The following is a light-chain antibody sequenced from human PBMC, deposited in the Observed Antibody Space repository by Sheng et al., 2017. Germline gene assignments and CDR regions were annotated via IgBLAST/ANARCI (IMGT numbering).Light chain of an antibody. J-gene: IGKJ3*01. Sequence: DIQMTQSPSTLSASVGDRVTITCRASQNIGNWLAWYQQKPGKAPNLLIYKASSLESGVPSRFSGSGSGTEFSLTISSLQPDDFATYYCQQYESLFTFGPGTKVDIK. V-gene: IGKV1-5*03. CDR3: QQYESLFT. CDR2: KAS. CDR1: QNIGNW.